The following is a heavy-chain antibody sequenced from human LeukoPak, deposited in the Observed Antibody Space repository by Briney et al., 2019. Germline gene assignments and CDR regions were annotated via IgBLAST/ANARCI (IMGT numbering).Heavy chain of an antibody. CDR3: ATERIAVAGTI. CDR1: GGSISSSSYY. CDR2: IYYSGST. J-gene: IGHJ4*02. D-gene: IGHD6-19*01. V-gene: IGHV4-39*07. Sequence: SETLSLTCTVSGGSISSSSYYWGWIRQPPGKGLEWIGSIYYSGSTYYNPSLKSRVTISVDTSKNQFSLKLSSVTAADTAVYYCATERIAVAGTIWGQGTLVTVSS.